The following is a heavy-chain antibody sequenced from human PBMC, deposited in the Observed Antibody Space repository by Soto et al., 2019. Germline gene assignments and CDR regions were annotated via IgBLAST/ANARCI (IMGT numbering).Heavy chain of an antibody. V-gene: IGHV3-74*01. Sequence: EAQLLESGGGLVQPGGSLRLSCAASGFTFNRYWMHWVRQVPGEGLVWVSRIKSDGSSASYADSVRGRFTISRDNAKNTVYLQMNSLRVEGTAIYYCAGDPGYFDYWSGFKTPRAGLDVWGQGTSVTVAS. D-gene: IGHD3-3*01. CDR3: AGDPGYFDYWSGFKTPRAGLDV. CDR1: GFTFNRYW. J-gene: IGHJ6*02. CDR2: IKSDGSSA.